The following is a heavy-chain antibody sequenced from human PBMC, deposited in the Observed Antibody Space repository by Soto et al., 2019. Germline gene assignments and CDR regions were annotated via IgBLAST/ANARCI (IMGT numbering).Heavy chain of an antibody. CDR2: INSDGSST. D-gene: IGHD6-19*01. J-gene: IGHJ4*02. CDR1: GFTFSDYW. V-gene: IGHV3-74*03. Sequence: PVGSLRLSCAASGFTFSDYWMHWVRQVPGKGLVWVSRINSDGSSTTYADSVKGRFTISRDNAKNTLYLQMNSLRAEDTAVYYCARDPAPSGWHDYWGQGTLVTVSS. CDR3: ARDPAPSGWHDY.